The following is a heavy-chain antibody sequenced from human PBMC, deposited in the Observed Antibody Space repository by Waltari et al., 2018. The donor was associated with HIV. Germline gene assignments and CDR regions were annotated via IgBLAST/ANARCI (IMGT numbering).Heavy chain of an antibody. Sequence: QVQLQESGPGLVKPSGNLSLTCGVSGGSISRSKWWTWVRPPPGVGLVGIGEIFYTGSTNYKSSLKRLVSISGDKSKHEFSLKLNSVTAADTAVYCCARGAYYYERSGSRRAFDIWGQGTMVIVSS. D-gene: IGHD3-22*01. CDR2: IFYTGST. V-gene: IGHV4-4*01. CDR3: ARGAYYYERSGSRRAFDI. J-gene: IGHJ3*02. CDR1: GGSISRSKW.